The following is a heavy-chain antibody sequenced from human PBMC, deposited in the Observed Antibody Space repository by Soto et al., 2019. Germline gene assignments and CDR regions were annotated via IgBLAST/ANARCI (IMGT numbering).Heavy chain of an antibody. CDR2: ISSSGSTI. CDR3: ARRWDSSGWNDAFDI. Sequence: GGSLRLSCAASGFTFSDYYMSWIRQAPGKGLEWVSYISSSGSTIYYADSVKGRFTISRDNAKNSLYLQMNSLRAEDTAVYYCARRWDSSGWNDAFDIWGQGTMVTVSS. D-gene: IGHD6-19*01. CDR1: GFTFSDYY. J-gene: IGHJ3*02. V-gene: IGHV3-11*01.